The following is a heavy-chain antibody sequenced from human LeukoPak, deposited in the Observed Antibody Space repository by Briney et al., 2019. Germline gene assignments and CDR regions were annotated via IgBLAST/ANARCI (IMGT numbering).Heavy chain of an antibody. J-gene: IGHJ6*02. D-gene: IGHD3-22*01. CDR1: GFTFDTYA. CDR3: AKDSTVSGSYYGMDI. V-gene: IGHV3-23*01. CDR2: ISGSGSTT. Sequence: GGSLRLSCAASGFTFDTYAMNWVRQAPGKGLEWVSSISGSGSTTYFADSVKGRFTISRDNSKNTLYLQMNSLRAEDTAVYYCAKDSTVSGSYYGMDIWGQGTTVTVSS.